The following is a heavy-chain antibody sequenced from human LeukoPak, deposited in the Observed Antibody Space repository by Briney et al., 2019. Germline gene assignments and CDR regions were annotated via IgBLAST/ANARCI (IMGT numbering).Heavy chain of an antibody. CDR1: GFTFSSYG. D-gene: IGHD1-26*01. CDR2: IWYDGSNK. CDR3: AKASNGGSYYGVIIDY. Sequence: GRSLRLSCAASGFTFSSYGMHWVRQAPGKGLEWVAVIWYDGSNKYYTDSVKGRFTISRDNSKNTLYLQMNSLRAEDTAVYYCAKASNGGSYYGVIIDYWGQGTLVTVSS. J-gene: IGHJ4*02. V-gene: IGHV3-33*06.